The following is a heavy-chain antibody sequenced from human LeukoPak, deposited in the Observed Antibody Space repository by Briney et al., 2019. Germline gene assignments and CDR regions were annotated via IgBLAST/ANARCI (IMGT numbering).Heavy chain of an antibody. CDR1: GYTFNSYD. CDR3: ARSTVTTGGVFDY. CDR2: ISTYNGNT. V-gene: IGHV1-18*01. Sequence: ASVKVSCKASGYTFNSYDISWVRQAPGRGLEWMAWISTYNGNTNYAQKLQGRVTMTTDTSTSTAYMELRSLRSDDTAVYYCARSTVTTGGVFDYWGQGTLVTVSS. J-gene: IGHJ4*02. D-gene: IGHD4-17*01.